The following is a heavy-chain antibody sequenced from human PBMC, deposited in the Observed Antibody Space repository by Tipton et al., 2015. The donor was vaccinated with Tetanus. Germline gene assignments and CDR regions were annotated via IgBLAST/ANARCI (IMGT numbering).Heavy chain of an antibody. J-gene: IGHJ6*03. CDR1: GFIFNNYW. D-gene: IGHD1-1*01. V-gene: IGHV3-7*01. Sequence: SLKLPCSASGFIFNNYWMSWSRQAPGKGLEWVANINRDGSDKYYVDSVKGRFTISRDEAKNSLYLQMSSLRAGDTADYYCARDRGEDWNNFYYMDVWGKGATVSVSS. CDR3: ARDRGEDWNNFYYMDV. CDR2: INRDGSDK.